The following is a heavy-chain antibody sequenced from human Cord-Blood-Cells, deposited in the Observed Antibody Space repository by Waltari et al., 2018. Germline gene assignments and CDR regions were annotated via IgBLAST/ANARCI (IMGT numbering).Heavy chain of an antibody. Sequence: QVQLVQSGAEVKKPGASVKVSCKASGYTFTSYDINWVRQATGQGLEWMGWMNPNSGNTGYAQKFQGRVTMTRNTSISTAYMELSSLRSEDTAVYYCARGYCSSTSCYSGMDVWGQGTTVTVSS. D-gene: IGHD2-2*01. V-gene: IGHV1-8*01. CDR1: GYTFTSYD. CDR3: ARGYCSSTSCYSGMDV. CDR2: MNPNSGNT. J-gene: IGHJ6*02.